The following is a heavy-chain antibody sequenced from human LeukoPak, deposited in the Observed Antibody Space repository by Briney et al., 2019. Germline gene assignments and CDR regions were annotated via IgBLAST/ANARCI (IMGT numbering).Heavy chain of an antibody. D-gene: IGHD1-26*01. J-gene: IGHJ4*02. CDR2: IYSSGST. CDR1: GGFISTYY. V-gene: IGHV4-59*01. CDR3: ARDLSGSYFSVFYY. Sequence: PSETLSLTCTVSGGFISTYYWSWIRQPPGKGLEWIGYIYSSGSTNYNPSLKSGVTISVDTSKNQFSLKLSSVTAADTAVYYCARDLSGSYFSVFYYWGLGTLVTVSS.